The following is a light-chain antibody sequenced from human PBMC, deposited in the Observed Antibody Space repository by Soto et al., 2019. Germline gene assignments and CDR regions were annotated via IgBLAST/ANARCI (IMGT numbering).Light chain of an antibody. J-gene: IGLJ2*01. CDR1: SSDVGGYNY. CDR2: DVN. Sequence: QSALTQPASVSGSPGQSITISCTGTSSDVGGYNYVSWYQQHPGKAPKLMIYDVNNRPSGVSNRFSGSKSGNTASLTISGLPAEDEADYYCSSYTGSSTYVVFGGGTQLTVL. V-gene: IGLV2-14*01. CDR3: SSYTGSSTYVV.